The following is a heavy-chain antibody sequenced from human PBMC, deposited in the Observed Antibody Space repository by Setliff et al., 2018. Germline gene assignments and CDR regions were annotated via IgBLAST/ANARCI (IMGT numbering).Heavy chain of an antibody. CDR1: GGTFSSYG. D-gene: IGHD1-26*01. CDR2: INPDSGDT. Sequence: ASVKVSCKASGGTFSSYGISWVRQAPGQGLEWMGWINPDSGDTHSAQKFQGRVTMTRDTSINTAYMELGSLTSDDTAFYYCVRSGKFGMRFWFDQWGQGTLVTVSS. V-gene: IGHV1-2*02. J-gene: IGHJ5*02. CDR3: VRSGKFGMRFWFDQ.